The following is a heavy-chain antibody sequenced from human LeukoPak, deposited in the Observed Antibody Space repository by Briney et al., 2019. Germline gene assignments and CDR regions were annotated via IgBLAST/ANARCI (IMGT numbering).Heavy chain of an antibody. CDR3: ARDGGVAARPVDY. CDR1: GGSISSYY. D-gene: IGHD6-6*01. CDR2: IYYSGST. V-gene: IGHV4-39*07. J-gene: IGHJ4*02. Sequence: SSETLSLTCTVSGGSISSYYWGWIRQPPGKGLEWIGSIYYSGSTYYNPSLKSRVTISVDTSKNQFSLKLSSVTAADTAVYYCARDGGVAARPVDYWGREPWSPSPQ.